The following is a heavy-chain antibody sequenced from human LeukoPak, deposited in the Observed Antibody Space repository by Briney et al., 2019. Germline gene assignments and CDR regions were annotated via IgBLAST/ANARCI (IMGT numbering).Heavy chain of an antibody. CDR1: GGSISSSNW. D-gene: IGHD6-13*01. CDR3: ARSKRVYSSGWYRGAFDI. Sequence: PSETLSLTCAVSGGSISSSNWRSWVRQPPGKGLEWIGEIYHSGSTNYNPSLKSRVTISVDKSKNQFSLKLSSVTAADTAVYYCARSKRVYSSGWYRGAFDIWGQGTMVTVSS. V-gene: IGHV4-4*02. CDR2: IYHSGST. J-gene: IGHJ3*02.